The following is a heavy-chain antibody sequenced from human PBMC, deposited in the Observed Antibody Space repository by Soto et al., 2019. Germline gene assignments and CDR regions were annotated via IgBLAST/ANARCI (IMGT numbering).Heavy chain of an antibody. CDR2: ISGSGGST. CDR3: AKGLIVVVPAAPTPYYYGMDV. J-gene: IGHJ6*02. V-gene: IGHV3-23*01. D-gene: IGHD2-2*01. CDR1: GFNFSNYA. Sequence: GGSLRLSCAASGFNFSNYAMSWVRQAPGKGLEWVSAISGSGGSTYYADSVKGRFTISRDNSKNTLYLQMNSLKAEDTAVYYCAKGLIVVVPAAPTPYYYGMDVWGQGTTFTVSS.